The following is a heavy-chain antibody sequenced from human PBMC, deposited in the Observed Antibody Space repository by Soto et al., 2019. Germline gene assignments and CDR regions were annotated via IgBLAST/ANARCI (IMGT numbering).Heavy chain of an antibody. V-gene: IGHV2-5*02. J-gene: IGHJ4*02. CDR1: GFSLTTSGVG. CDR2: IYWDDDK. D-gene: IGHD3-3*01. CDR3: AHRILRTVFGLVTTTAIYFDF. Sequence: QITLNESGPTVVKPAETPTLTCTFSGFSLTTSGVGVGWIRQSPGKAPEWLALIYWDDDKRYSASLKSRLTITKDTSKNQVVLTMASVDPADTATYYCAHRILRTVFGLVTTTAIYFDFWGQGTPVVVSS.